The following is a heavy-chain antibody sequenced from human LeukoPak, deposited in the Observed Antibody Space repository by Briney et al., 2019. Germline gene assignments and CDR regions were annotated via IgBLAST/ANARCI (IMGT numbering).Heavy chain of an antibody. CDR2: ISSSSSYI. D-gene: IGHD6-19*01. Sequence: PGGSLRLSCAASGFTFSSYSMNWVRQAPGKGLEWVSSISSSSSYIYYADSVKGRFTISRDNAKNSLYQQMNSLRAEDTAVYYCARVMAGTFSFDYWGQGTLVTVSS. J-gene: IGHJ4*02. V-gene: IGHV3-21*01. CDR1: GFTFSSYS. CDR3: ARVMAGTFSFDY.